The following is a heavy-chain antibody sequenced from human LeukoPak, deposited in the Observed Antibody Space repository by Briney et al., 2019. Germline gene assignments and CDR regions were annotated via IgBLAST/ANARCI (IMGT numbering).Heavy chain of an antibody. CDR3: ARADCRTASCFLDN. D-gene: IGHD2-2*01. CDR1: GFTFSVST. V-gene: IGHV3-21*01. CDR2: ISPSGTDM. Sequence: GGSLRLSCAASGFTFSVSTMTWVRQAPGKGLEWVSSISPSGTDMYFAQSLKSRFTISRDNTWGTVSLQMCSLRVDDTAVYYCARADCRTASCFLDNWGQGTLVTVSS. J-gene: IGHJ4*02.